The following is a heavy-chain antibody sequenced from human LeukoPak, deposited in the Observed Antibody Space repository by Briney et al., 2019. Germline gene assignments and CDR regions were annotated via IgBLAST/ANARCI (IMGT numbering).Heavy chain of an antibody. CDR2: IYTSGST. J-gene: IGHJ4*02. Sequence: PSETLSLTCTVSGGSISSGSYYWSWIRQPAGKGLEWIGRIYTSGSTNYNPSLKSRVTISVDTSKNQFSLRVSSVTAADTAVYYCARERIAVTGNLYDYWGQGTLVTVSS. CDR3: ARERIAVTGNLYDY. D-gene: IGHD6-19*01. CDR1: GGSISSGSYY. V-gene: IGHV4-61*02.